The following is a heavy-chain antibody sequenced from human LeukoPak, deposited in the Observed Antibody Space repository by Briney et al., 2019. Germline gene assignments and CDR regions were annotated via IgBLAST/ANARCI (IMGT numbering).Heavy chain of an antibody. Sequence: GGSLRLSCAASGFTFSSYWMSWVRQAPGKGLEWVANIKQDGSEKYYVDSVKGRFTISRDNAKNSLYLQMNSLRAEDTAMYYCARHGYSSGWYYFDYWGQGTLVTVSS. J-gene: IGHJ4*02. CDR2: IKQDGSEK. CDR1: GFTFSSYW. D-gene: IGHD6-19*01. CDR3: ARHGYSSGWYYFDY. V-gene: IGHV3-7*03.